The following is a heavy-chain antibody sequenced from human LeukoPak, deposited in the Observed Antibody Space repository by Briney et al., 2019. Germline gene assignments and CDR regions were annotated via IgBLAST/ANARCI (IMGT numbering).Heavy chain of an antibody. Sequence: SETLSLTCTVSGGSICSSGYYWGWIRQPPGKGLEWIGSIYYSGSTYYNPSLKSRVTISVDTSKNQFSLKLSSVTAADTAVYYCARVGYCGGDCYPFDYWGQGTLTTVSS. V-gene: IGHV4-39*07. J-gene: IGHJ4*02. CDR3: ARVGYCGGDCYPFDY. CDR2: IYYSGST. CDR1: GGSICSSGYY. D-gene: IGHD2-21*02.